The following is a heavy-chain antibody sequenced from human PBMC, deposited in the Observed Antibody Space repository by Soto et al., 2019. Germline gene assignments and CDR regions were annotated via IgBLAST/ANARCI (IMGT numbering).Heavy chain of an antibody. J-gene: IGHJ4*02. D-gene: IGHD3-10*01. V-gene: IGHV4-34*01. Sequence: SETLSLTCAVYGGSFSDYYWTWIRQPPGKGLEWIGEVNHSGTTSYNPSLKSRVTISVDTSKNQFSLKVNSVTAADTAVYYCARGVVRRVIIQYTSFFDYWGLGTPVTVSS. CDR2: VNHSGTT. CDR1: GGSFSDYY. CDR3: ARGVVRRVIIQYTSFFDY.